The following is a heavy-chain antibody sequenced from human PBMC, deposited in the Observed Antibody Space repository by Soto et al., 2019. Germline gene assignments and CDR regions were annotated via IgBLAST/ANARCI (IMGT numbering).Heavy chain of an antibody. CDR3: ARPGLQGYSSTRKPIWFDP. J-gene: IGHJ5*02. Sequence: PSETLSLTCAVYGGSFRGYYLSWIRQPPGKGLEWIGEINHSGSTNYNPSLKSRVTISVDTSKNQFSLKLSSVTAADTAVYYCARPGLQGYSSTRKPIWFDPWGQGTLVTVSS. V-gene: IGHV4-34*01. D-gene: IGHD5-18*01. CDR1: GGSFRGYY. CDR2: INHSGST.